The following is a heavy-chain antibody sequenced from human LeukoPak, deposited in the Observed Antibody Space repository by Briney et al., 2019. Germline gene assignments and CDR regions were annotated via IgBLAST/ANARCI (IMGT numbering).Heavy chain of an antibody. Sequence: GSLRLTCAASGFTFSSYGMHWVRQAPGKGLEWVAVISYDGSNKYYADSVKGRFTISRDNSKNTLYLQMNSLRAEDTAVYYCAKGYDSSGKYYFDYWGQGTLVTVSS. D-gene: IGHD3-22*01. V-gene: IGHV3-30*18. CDR1: GFTFSSYG. J-gene: IGHJ4*02. CDR3: AKGYDSSGKYYFDY. CDR2: ISYDGSNK.